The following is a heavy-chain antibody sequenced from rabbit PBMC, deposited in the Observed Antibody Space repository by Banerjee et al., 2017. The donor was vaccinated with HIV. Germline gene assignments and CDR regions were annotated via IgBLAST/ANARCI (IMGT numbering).Heavy chain of an antibody. CDR1: GFSISSYR. J-gene: IGHJ4*01. D-gene: IGHD4-1*01. CDR3: ARDLAGVIGWNFNL. V-gene: IGHV1S45*01. CDR2: INTSSGNT. Sequence: QEQLKESGGGLVQPGGSLKLSCKASGFSISSYRMSWVRQAPGKGLEWIACINTSSGNTVYASWAKGRFTISKTSSTTVTLQMTSLTAADTASYFCARDLAGVIGWNFNLWGQGTLVTGS.